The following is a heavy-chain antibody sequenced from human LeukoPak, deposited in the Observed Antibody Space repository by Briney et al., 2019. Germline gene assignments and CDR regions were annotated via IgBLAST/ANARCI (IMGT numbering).Heavy chain of an antibody. Sequence: GESPKISCKGSGYSFTSYWIGWVRQMPGKGLEWMGIIYPGDSDTRYSPSFQGQVTISADKSISTAYLQWSSLKASDTAMYYCARGAGNYYDSSVYFYVLGYSGQATLVSVSS. CDR3: ARGAGNYYDSSVYFYVLGY. D-gene: IGHD3-22*01. V-gene: IGHV5-51*01. J-gene: IGHJ4*02. CDR1: GYSFTSYW. CDR2: IYPGDSDT.